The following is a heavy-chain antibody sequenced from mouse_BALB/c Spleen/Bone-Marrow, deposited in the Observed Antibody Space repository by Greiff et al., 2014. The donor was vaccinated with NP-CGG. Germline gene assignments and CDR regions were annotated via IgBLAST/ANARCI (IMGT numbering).Heavy chain of an antibody. Sequence: QVQLQQPGSVLVRPGTSVNLSCKASGFTFTSSWMHWAKQGPGQGLEWIGDIHPNSGNTYYNEKFKGKATLTVDSSSSTAYVDLSSLTSEDSAVYFCARSYRFWYFDVWGAGTTVTVSS. J-gene: IGHJ1*01. CDR2: IHPNSGNT. V-gene: IGHV1S130*01. CDR3: ARSYRFWYFDV. D-gene: IGHD2-14*01. CDR1: GFTFTSSW.